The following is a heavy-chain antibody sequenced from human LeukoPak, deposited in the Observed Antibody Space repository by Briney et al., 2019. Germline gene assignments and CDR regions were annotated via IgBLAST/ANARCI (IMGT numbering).Heavy chain of an antibody. CDR1: GYSFTSYW. J-gene: IGHJ4*02. D-gene: IGHD1-26*01. V-gene: IGHV5-10-1*01. CDR2: IDPSDSYT. CDR3: ASAEGSGSFTGY. Sequence: GESLKISCKGSGYSFTSYWTSWVRQMPGKGLEWMGRIDPSDSYTNYSPSFQGHVTISADKSISTAYLQWSSLKASDTAMYYCASAEGSGSFTGYWGQGTLVTVSS.